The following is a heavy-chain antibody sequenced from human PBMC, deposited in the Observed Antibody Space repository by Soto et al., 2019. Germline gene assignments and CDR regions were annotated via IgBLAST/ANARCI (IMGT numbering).Heavy chain of an antibody. CDR3: ARDRGELRGVYGMDV. Sequence: QVQLVQSGAEVKKPGSSVKVSCKASGGTFSSYAISWVRQAPGQGLEWMGGVIPIFGTANYAQKCQGRVTIHADESTSTAYMELSSLRSEDTAVYYCARDRGELRGVYGMDVWGQGTTVTVSS. J-gene: IGHJ6*02. CDR1: GGTFSSYA. D-gene: IGHD1-26*01. CDR2: VIPIFGTA. V-gene: IGHV1-69*01.